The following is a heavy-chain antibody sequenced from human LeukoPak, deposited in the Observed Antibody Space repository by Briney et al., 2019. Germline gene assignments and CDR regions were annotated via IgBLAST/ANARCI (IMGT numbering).Heavy chain of an antibody. CDR2: IKDDGSGK. CDR3: ARVGYSSSWSPSDY. V-gene: IGHV3-7*01. J-gene: IGHJ4*02. D-gene: IGHD6-13*01. CDR1: GFAFSNYW. Sequence: PGGSLRLSCAASGFAFSNYWMSWVRQAPGKGLEWVANIKDDGSGKYYVDSLKGRFTISRDNAKNSLYLQMNSLRAEDTAVYCCARVGYSSSWSPSDYWGQGALVTVSS.